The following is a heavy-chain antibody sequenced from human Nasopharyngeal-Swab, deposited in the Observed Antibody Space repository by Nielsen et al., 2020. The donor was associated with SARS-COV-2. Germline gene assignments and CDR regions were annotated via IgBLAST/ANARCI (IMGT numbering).Heavy chain of an antibody. D-gene: IGHD6-6*01. CDR3: ARGSYSASSDGEKYYYHGMDV. Sequence: SEPLSLTCGVYGGSFSGYSWNWIRQPPGKGLEWIGEINHSGSTYYSPFLKSRVTISVDTSNNQFSLRLSSVTAADTAVYYCARGSYSASSDGEKYYYHGMDVWGQGTTVTVSS. J-gene: IGHJ6*02. CDR1: GGSFSGYS. CDR2: INHSGST. V-gene: IGHV4-34*01.